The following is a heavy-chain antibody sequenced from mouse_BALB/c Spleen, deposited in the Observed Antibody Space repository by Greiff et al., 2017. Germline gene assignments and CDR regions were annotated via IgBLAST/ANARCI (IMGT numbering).Heavy chain of an antibody. CDR2: ISSGGSYT. J-gene: IGHJ3*01. Sequence: EVKLMESGGDLVKPGGSLKLSCVASGFTFSSYGMSWVRQTPDKRLEWVATISSGGSYTYYPDSVKGRFTISRDNAKNTLYLQMSSLKSEDTAMYYCARQPYYDYGEGSWFAYWGQGTLVTVSA. V-gene: IGHV5-6*01. D-gene: IGHD2-4*01. CDR1: GFTFSSYG. CDR3: ARQPYYDYGEGSWFAY.